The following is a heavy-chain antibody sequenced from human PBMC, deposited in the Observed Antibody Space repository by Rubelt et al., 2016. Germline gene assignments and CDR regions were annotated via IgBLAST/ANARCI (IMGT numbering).Heavy chain of an antibody. D-gene: IGHD3-3*01. V-gene: IGHV4-31*02. CDR3: ARDPIKGFWSGYRYYYYGMDV. CDR2: IYYSGST. Sequence: GGYYWSWIRQHPGKGLEWIGYIYYSGSTYYNPSLKSRVTISVDTSKNQFSLKLSSVTAADTAVYYCARDPIKGFWSGYRYYYYGMDVWGQGTTVTVSS. J-gene: IGHJ6*02. CDR1: GGYY.